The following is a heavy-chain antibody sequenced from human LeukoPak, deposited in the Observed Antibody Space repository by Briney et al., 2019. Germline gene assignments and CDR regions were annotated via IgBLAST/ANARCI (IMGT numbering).Heavy chain of an antibody. Sequence: GGSLRLCCAASGFTFSTYTMNWVRQAAGKGLEWVSSISYTSSYIYYADSVKGRFTISRDNAKNSLYLQMNSLRAEDTAVYYCARGSYGDFDYWGQGTLVTVSS. CDR1: GFTFSTYT. CDR3: ARGSYGDFDY. V-gene: IGHV3-21*01. CDR2: ISYTSSYI. J-gene: IGHJ4*02. D-gene: IGHD4-17*01.